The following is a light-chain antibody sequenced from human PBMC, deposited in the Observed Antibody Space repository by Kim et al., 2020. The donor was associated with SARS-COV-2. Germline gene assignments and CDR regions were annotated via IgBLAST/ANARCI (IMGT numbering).Light chain of an antibody. V-gene: IGLV3-19*01. CDR2: GRN. CDR1: SLRSYY. Sequence: SSELTQDPVVSVALGQTVRITCQGDSLRSYYATWYQQKPRQAPALVIYGRNNRPSGIPDRFSASASGNTASLTISGTQAEDEADFYCQSRDSGGRVMFGGGTQLTVL. J-gene: IGLJ3*02. CDR3: QSRDSGGRVM.